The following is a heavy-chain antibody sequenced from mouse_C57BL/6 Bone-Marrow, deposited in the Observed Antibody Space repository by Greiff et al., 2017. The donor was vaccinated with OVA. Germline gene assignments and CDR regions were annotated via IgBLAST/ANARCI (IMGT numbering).Heavy chain of an antibody. V-gene: IGHV1-9*01. CDR3: ARRLRDYAIDY. D-gene: IGHD2-2*01. CDR1: GYTFTGYW. Sequence: QVQLQQSGAELMKPGASVKLSCKATGYTFTGYWIEWVKQRPGHGLEWIGEILPGSGSTNYNEKFKGKATFTADTPSNTAYMQLSSLTTEDSAIYYCARRLRDYAIDYWGQGTSVTVSS. CDR2: ILPGSGST. J-gene: IGHJ4*01.